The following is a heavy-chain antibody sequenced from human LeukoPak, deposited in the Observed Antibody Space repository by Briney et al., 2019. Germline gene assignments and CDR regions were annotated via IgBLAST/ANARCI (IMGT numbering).Heavy chain of an antibody. J-gene: IGHJ6*02. Sequence: ASVKVSYKASGYTFTVYYMHWVRQAPGQGLEWMGIINPSGGSTSNAQKFQGRVTMTRDTSTSTVYMELSSLRSEDTAVYYCARDGRVLGAPYYFYGMDVWGQGTTVTVSS. CDR1: GYTFTVYY. D-gene: IGHD3-16*01. V-gene: IGHV1-46*01. CDR3: ARDGRVLGAPYYFYGMDV. CDR2: INPSGGST.